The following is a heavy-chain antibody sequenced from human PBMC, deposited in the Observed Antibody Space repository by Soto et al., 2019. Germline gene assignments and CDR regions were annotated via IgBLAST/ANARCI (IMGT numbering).Heavy chain of an antibody. Sequence: SVKVSFKACGGTFSSYAISWVRQAPGQGLEWMGGIIPIFGTANYAQKFQGRVTITADESTSTAYMELSSLRSEDTAVYYCARVSQRTVGYCSGGSCYSMDVWGQGTTVPSP. D-gene: IGHD2-15*01. J-gene: IGHJ6*02. CDR1: GGTFSSYA. V-gene: IGHV1-69*13. CDR2: IIPIFGTA. CDR3: ARVSQRTVGYCSGGSCYSMDV.